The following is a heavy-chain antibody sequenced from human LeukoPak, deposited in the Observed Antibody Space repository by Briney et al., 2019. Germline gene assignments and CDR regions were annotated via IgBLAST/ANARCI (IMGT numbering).Heavy chain of an antibody. CDR3: ASLGSSTGYYYGMDV. CDR2: INHSGST. CDR1: GGSFSGYY. V-gene: IGHV4-34*01. Sequence: SETLSLTCAVYGGSFSGYYWSWIRQPPVKGLEWIGEINHSGSTNYNPSLKSRVTISVDTSKNQFSLKLSSVTAADTAVYYCASLGSSTGYYYGMDVWGQGITVTVSS. J-gene: IGHJ6*02. D-gene: IGHD2-2*01.